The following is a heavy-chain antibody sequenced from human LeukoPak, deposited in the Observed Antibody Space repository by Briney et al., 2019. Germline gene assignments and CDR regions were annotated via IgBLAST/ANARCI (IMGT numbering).Heavy chain of an antibody. CDR3: ARYFLSGSCFHLQH. CDR1: GFTFVNFV. J-gene: IGHJ4*02. CDR2: ISGGGTTT. Sequence: GGSLRLSCEGSGFTFVNFVMSWVRQVPGKGLEWVSSISGGGTTTFYADSVRGRFTISRDNSKNTVFLQMNSLRVEDSAVYYCARYFLSGSCFHLQHWGQGTLVAVSS. D-gene: IGHD1-26*01. V-gene: IGHV3-23*01.